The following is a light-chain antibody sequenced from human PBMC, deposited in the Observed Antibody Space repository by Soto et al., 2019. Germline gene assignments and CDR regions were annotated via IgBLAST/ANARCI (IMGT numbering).Light chain of an antibody. CDR3: QQYDDPSADYT. V-gene: IGKV3-20*01. J-gene: IGKJ2*01. CDR2: GTS. CDR1: QSVESSF. Sequence: EIVLTQSPGTLSLSPGESATLSCRASQSVESSFLAWYQQKPGQAPRLLIYGTSSRATGIPDRFSGSGSGTDFTLTISSLEPEDFAVYFCQQYDDPSADYTFGQGTKLEI.